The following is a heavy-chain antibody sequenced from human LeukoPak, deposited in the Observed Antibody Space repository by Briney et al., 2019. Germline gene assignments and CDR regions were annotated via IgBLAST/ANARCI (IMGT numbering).Heavy chain of an antibody. CDR2: IYYSGST. CDR3: ARADGYCSGGSCYRLGFDF. J-gene: IGHJ4*02. D-gene: IGHD2-15*01. V-gene: IGHV4-31*02. Sequence: NWVRQHPGKGLEWIGNIYYSGSTFYNPSLRSRVTISIDTSKNQFSLNLSSVTAADTAIYYCARADGYCSGGSCYRLGFDFWGQGTLVTVSS.